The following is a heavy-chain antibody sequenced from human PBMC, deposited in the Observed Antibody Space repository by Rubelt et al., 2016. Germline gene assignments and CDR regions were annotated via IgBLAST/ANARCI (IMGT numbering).Heavy chain of an antibody. D-gene: IGHD6-19*01. V-gene: IGHV4-39*07. Sequence: QLQLQESGPGLVKPSETLSPTCTFSGGSISTTNYYWGWIRQPPGKGLEWIGSIYFDGSTCYSPSLRRRLTMSFDTSKKQFSLKLSSVTAADTAVYYCARSSTVAVVFDVWGRGTLVTVSS. CDR1: GGSISTTNYY. J-gene: IGHJ4*02. CDR2: IYFDGST. CDR3: ARSSTVAVVFDV.